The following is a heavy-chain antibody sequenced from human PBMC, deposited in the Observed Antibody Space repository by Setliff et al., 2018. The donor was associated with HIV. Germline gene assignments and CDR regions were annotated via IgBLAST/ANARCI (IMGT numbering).Heavy chain of an antibody. D-gene: IGHD2-21*01. J-gene: IGHJ6*03. Sequence: PSETLSLTCAVYGGSFSGYYWSWIRQPPGKGLEWIGEINDNGSTNYNPSLKSRVTISVDTSKNQFSLKLSSVTAADTAVYYCARYCGGDCYPSAYYMDVWGKGTTVTVSS. V-gene: IGHV4-34*01. CDR3: ARYCGGDCYPSAYYMDV. CDR2: INDNGST. CDR1: GGSFSGYY.